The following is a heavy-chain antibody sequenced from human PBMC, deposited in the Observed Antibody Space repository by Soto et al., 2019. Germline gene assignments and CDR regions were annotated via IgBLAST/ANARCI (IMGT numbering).Heavy chain of an antibody. D-gene: IGHD3-10*01. Sequence: TGGSLRLSCAASGFPFSSYAMSWVRQAPGKGLARASAISSSGGSTYYADSVKGRFTISRDNPKNTMYLQMNSLRAEDTAVYYCAKATKEITMVRAKPYYYYYGMDVWGQGTTVTVSS. CDR1: GFPFSSYA. CDR3: AKATKEITMVRAKPYYYYYGMDV. V-gene: IGHV3-23*01. J-gene: IGHJ6*02. CDR2: ISSSGGST.